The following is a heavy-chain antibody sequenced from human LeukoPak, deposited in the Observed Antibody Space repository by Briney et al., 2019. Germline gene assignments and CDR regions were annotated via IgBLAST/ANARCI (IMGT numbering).Heavy chain of an antibody. CDR1: GYTFTSYD. V-gene: IGHV1-46*01. Sequence: ASVKVSCKASGYTFTSYDINWVRQAPGQGLEWMGIINPSGGSTSYAQKFQGRVTMTRDMSTSTVYMELSSLRSEDTAVYYCARGNYDFWSGYPKINYYYYYMDVWGKGTTVTVSS. CDR3: ARGNYDFWSGYPKINYYYYYMDV. CDR2: INPSGGST. D-gene: IGHD3-3*01. J-gene: IGHJ6*03.